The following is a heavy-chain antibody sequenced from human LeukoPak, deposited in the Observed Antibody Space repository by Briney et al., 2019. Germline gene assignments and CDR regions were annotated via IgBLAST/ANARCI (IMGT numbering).Heavy chain of an antibody. V-gene: IGHV3-64*01. Sequence: GGSLRLSCAASGFTFSSYAMHWVRQAPGEGLEYVSAISSNGGSTYYANSVKGRFTISRDNSKNTLYLQMGSLRAEDMAVYYCARDRPPAIVGAPGDYWGQGTLVTVSS. CDR1: GFTFSSYA. J-gene: IGHJ4*02. CDR3: ARDRPPAIVGAPGDY. CDR2: ISSNGGST. D-gene: IGHD1-26*01.